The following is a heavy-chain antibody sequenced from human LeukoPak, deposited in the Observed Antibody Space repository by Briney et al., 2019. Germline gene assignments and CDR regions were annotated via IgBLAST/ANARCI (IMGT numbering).Heavy chain of an antibody. D-gene: IGHD4-23*01. Sequence: GGSLRLSCAASEFTFSSYSMNWVRQAPGKGLEWVSYISSSSSTIYYADSVKGRFTISRDNAKNSLYLQMNSLRAEDTAVYYCAREPDYGGNSHFDYWGQGTLVTVSS. CDR2: ISSSSSTI. J-gene: IGHJ4*02. CDR1: EFTFSSYS. V-gene: IGHV3-48*04. CDR3: AREPDYGGNSHFDY.